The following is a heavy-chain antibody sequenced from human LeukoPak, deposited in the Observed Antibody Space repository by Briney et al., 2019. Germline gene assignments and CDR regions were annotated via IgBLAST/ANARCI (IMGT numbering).Heavy chain of an antibody. J-gene: IGHJ6*04. Sequence: SQTLSLTCAISGGSVSSNSAAWNWIRQSPSRGLEWLGRTYYRSKWYNDYAVSVKSRITINPDTSKNQFSLQLNSVTPEDTAVYYCARGYDILTGYYVDYYYYGMDVWGKGTTVTVSS. D-gene: IGHD3-9*01. CDR1: GGSVSSNSAA. V-gene: IGHV6-1*01. CDR2: TYYRSKWYN. CDR3: ARGYDILTGYYVDYYYYGMDV.